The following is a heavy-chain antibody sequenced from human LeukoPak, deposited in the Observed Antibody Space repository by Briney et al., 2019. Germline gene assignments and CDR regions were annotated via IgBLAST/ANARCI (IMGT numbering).Heavy chain of an antibody. CDR3: ARSPALMVRGVIIIDWFDP. D-gene: IGHD3-10*01. V-gene: IGHV1-69*13. CDR1: GGTFSSYP. Sequence: ASVKVSCKASGGTFSSYPISWVRQAPGQGLEWMGGIIPTFDTADFAQKFQGRVTITADESTSTAYMELSSLRSEDTAVYYCARSPALMVRGVIIIDWFDPWGQGTLVTVSS. CDR2: IIPTFDTA. J-gene: IGHJ5*02.